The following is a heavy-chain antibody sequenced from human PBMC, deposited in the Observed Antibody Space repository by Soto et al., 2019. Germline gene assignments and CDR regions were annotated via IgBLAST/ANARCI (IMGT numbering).Heavy chain of an antibody. CDR1: EGNFSDYG. V-gene: IGHV3-48*03. CDR2: ISSSGSTI. J-gene: IGHJ6*02. Sequence: RHSYRASEGNFSDYGGSWISKNAGKGLEWVSYISSSGSTIYYADSVKGRFTISRDNAKNSLYLQMNSLRAEDTAVYYCARDWGVYCSSTSCYTSPPYGMDVCGQGTSV. CDR3: ARDWGVYCSSTSCYTSPPYGMDV. D-gene: IGHD2-2*02.